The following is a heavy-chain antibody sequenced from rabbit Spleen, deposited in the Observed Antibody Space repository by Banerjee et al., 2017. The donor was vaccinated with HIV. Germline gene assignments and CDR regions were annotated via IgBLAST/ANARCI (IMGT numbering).Heavy chain of an antibody. J-gene: IGHJ6*01. CDR1: GFSFNSGYD. CDR3: ARDAGTSFSTYGMDL. V-gene: IGHV1S45*01. D-gene: IGHD4-2*01. Sequence: QEQLVESGGGLVKPGASLTLTCKASGFSFNSGYDMCWVRQAPGKGLEWVACAYAGSSGSTYSATWAKGRFTISKSSSTTVTLQMTGLTAADTATYFCARDAGTSFSTYGMDLWGQGTLVTVS. CDR2: AYAGSSGST.